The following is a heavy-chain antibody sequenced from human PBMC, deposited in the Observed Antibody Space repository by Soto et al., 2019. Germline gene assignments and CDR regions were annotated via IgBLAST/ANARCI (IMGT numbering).Heavy chain of an antibody. Sequence: SETLSLTCTVSGGSISSSIYYWGWIRQPPGKGLDWIGNVYYGGSTYYNPSLKSRVTISVETSKSQFSLKLSSVTAADTAVYYCAGGDYYHSSGYYFYYYTMDVWGQGTTVTVSS. CDR1: GGSISSSIYY. V-gene: IGHV4-39*01. CDR3: AGGDYYHSSGYYFYYYTMDV. D-gene: IGHD3-22*01. J-gene: IGHJ6*02. CDR2: VYYGGST.